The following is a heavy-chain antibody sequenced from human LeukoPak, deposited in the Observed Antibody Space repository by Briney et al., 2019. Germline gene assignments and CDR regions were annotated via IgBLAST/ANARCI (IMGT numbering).Heavy chain of an antibody. D-gene: IGHD2-15*01. J-gene: IGHJ6*02. CDR3: ARAYGYCSAGSCYYPGMDV. CDR2: IHPVDSET. V-gene: IGHV5-51*01. Sequence: GECLKISCKGSGYSFTTHWVAWGREMCGEGLEWMGIIHPVDSETRYSPTLHGQAIISADKSLSTAYIQWSSLQGSDPAMYYCARAYGYCSAGSCYYPGMDVWGQGTTVTVSS. CDR1: GYSFTTHW.